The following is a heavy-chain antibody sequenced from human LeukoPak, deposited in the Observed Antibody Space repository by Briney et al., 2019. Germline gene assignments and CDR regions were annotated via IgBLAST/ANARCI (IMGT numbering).Heavy chain of an antibody. J-gene: IGHJ4*02. CDR1: GGSFSGYY. V-gene: IGHV4-34*01. CDR3: ARGVTHGDYVNYFDY. D-gene: IGHD4-17*01. CDR2: INHSGTT. Sequence: SETLSLTCAVYGGSFSGYYWSWIRQPPGKGLEWIGEINHSGTTNYNPSLASRVTVSVDTSKNQFSLKLSSVTAADTAVYYCARGVTHGDYVNYFDYWGQGTLVTVSS.